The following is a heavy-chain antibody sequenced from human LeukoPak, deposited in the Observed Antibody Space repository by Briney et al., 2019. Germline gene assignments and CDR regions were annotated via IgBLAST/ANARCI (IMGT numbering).Heavy chain of an antibody. CDR3: ARDHSGGSGWYWY. CDR1: GFTFSSYS. J-gene: IGHJ4*02. CDR2: ISSSSSTI. Sequence: GGSLRLSCAASGFTFSSYSMNWVRQAPGKGLEWVSYISSSSSTIYYADSVKGRFTISRDNAKNSLYLQMNSLRAEDTAVYYCARDHSGGSGWYWYWGQGTLVTVSS. D-gene: IGHD6-19*01. V-gene: IGHV3-48*01.